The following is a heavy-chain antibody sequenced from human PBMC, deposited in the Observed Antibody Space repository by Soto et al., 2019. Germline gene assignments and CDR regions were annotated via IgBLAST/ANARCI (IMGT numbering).Heavy chain of an antibody. J-gene: IGHJ4*02. V-gene: IGHV1-46*01. Sequence: ASVKVSCKASGYTFTSYYMHWVRQAPGQGLEWMGIINPSGGSTSYAQKFQGRVTMTRDTSTSTVYMELSSLRSEDTAVYYCARISLSGYSGYDQSYYFDYWGQGTLVTVSS. CDR2: INPSGGST. CDR3: ARISLSGYSGYDQSYYFDY. D-gene: IGHD5-12*01. CDR1: GYTFTSYY.